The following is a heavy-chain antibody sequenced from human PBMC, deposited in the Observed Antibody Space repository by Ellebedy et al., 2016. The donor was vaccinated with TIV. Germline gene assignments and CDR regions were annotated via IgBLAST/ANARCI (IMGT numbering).Heavy chain of an antibody. V-gene: IGHV3-30-3*02. Sequence: GESLKISCAASGFNLSNNALHWVRQATGQGLEWLAVLSYNGSIQFSADSVKGRFTRSRDNSKSMLYLQLNNLRTEDTALYYCAKLGVVIRGNYWGQGTLVTVSS. CDR1: GFNLSNNA. CDR2: LSYNGSIQ. D-gene: IGHD3-10*01. CDR3: AKLGVVIRGNY. J-gene: IGHJ1*01.